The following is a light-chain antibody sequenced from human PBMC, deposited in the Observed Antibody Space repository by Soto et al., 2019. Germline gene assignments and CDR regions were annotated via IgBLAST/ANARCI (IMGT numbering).Light chain of an antibody. V-gene: IGKV1-5*03. CDR3: QQYSCYRT. J-gene: IGKJ1*01. CDR2: EAS. CDR1: QSINSW. Sequence: DIQMTQSPSTLSASVGDRVTITCRASQSINSWLAWYQQKPGKAPELLIHEASSLESGVPSRFSGSGSGTEFTLTISSLQPDDFATYYCQQYSCYRTFGQGTRVEIK.